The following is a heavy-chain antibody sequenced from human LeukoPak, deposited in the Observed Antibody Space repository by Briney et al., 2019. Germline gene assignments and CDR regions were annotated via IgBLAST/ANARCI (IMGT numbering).Heavy chain of an antibody. CDR2: ISATSSDI. J-gene: IGHJ4*02. D-gene: IGHD5-12*01. CDR1: GFAFESFT. Sequence: PGGSLRLSCAGSGFAFESFTVTWVRQAPGKGLEWVSLISATSSDINYAESVRGRFTISRDNAKNSLFLQMDSLRAEDTAIYYCAKGLFSAYDKYLDSWGQGTLVTVSS. V-gene: IGHV3-21*04. CDR3: AKGLFSAYDKYLDS.